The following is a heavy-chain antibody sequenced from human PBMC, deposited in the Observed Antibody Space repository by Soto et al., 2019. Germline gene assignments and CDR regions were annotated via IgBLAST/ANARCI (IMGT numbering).Heavy chain of an antibody. CDR1: GFTFSSYG. Sequence: PGGSLRLSCAASGFTFSSYGMHWVRQAPGKGLEWVVVISYDGSNKYYADSVKGRFTISRDNSKNTLYLQMNSLRAEDTAVYYCAKEEDYYDSSGYFDYWGQGTLVTVSS. D-gene: IGHD3-22*01. J-gene: IGHJ4*02. CDR2: ISYDGSNK. V-gene: IGHV3-30*18. CDR3: AKEEDYYDSSGYFDY.